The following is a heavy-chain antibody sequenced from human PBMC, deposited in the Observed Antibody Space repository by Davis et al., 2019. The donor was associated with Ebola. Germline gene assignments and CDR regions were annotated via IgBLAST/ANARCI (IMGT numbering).Heavy chain of an antibody. CDR3: AKVLNHDFADMDV. D-gene: IGHD1-1*01. V-gene: IGHV3-33*06. CDR2: IWYDGSNK. J-gene: IGHJ6*04. Sequence: GESLKISCAASGFTFSSYGMHWVRQAPGKGLEWVAVIWYDGSNKYYADSVKGRFTISRDNSKNTLYLQMNSLRDEDWALYYCAKVLNHDFADMDVWGKGTTVTVSS. CDR1: GFTFSSYG.